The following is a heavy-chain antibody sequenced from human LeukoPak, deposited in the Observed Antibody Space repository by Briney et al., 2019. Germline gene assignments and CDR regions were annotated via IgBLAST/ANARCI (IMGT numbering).Heavy chain of an antibody. Sequence: GGSLRLSCAASRFTFSNYAMSWVRQAPGKGLEWVSTISASGGSTYYADSVKGRFTISRDNSKNTLYLQMNSLRAEDTAVYYRATRPSGDHPYFDFWGQGTLVTVSS. V-gene: IGHV3-23*01. D-gene: IGHD4-17*01. CDR1: RFTFSNYA. CDR2: ISASGGST. J-gene: IGHJ4*02. CDR3: ATRPSGDHPYFDF.